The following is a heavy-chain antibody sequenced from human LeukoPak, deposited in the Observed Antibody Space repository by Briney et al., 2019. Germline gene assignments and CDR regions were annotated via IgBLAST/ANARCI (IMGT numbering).Heavy chain of an antibody. CDR2: INQDGSVT. V-gene: IGHV3-7*01. CDR3: VRGYDS. CDR1: GFTFSDHW. Sequence: GGSLRLSCTVSGFTFSDHWMNWVRQPPGKGPEWVANINQDGSVTYYVDSLKGRFSISRDNAQNSLYLQMNSLSAEDTAVYYCVRGYDSWGQGTLVTVSS. J-gene: IGHJ4*02.